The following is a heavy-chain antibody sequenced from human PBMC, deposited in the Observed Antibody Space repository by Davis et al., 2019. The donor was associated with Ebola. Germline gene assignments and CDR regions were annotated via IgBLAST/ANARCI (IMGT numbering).Heavy chain of an antibody. CDR1: GFTFSSYA. CDR3: ARGGPSVYSSSFT. D-gene: IGHD6-13*01. Sequence: GGSLRLSCAASGFTFSSYAMSWVRQAPGKGLEWVSAISGSGGSTYYADSVKGRFTISRDNSKNTLHLQLNSLRAEDTAVYYCARGGPSVYSSSFTWGQGTLVTVSS. V-gene: IGHV3-23*01. J-gene: IGHJ5*02. CDR2: ISGSGGST.